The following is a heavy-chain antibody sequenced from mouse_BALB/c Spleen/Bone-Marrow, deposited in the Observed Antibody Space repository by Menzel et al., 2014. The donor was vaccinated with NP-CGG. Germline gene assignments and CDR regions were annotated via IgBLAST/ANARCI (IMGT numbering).Heavy chain of an antibody. CDR2: ISSGGST. CDR1: GFTFSSYA. D-gene: IGHD2-4*01. Sequence: EVQGVESGGGLVKPGGSLKLSCAASGFTFSSYAMSWVRQTPEERLEWVASISSGGSTYYPDSVKGRFTISRDNARNILYLQMSSLRSEDTAMYYCARVVYYDYDVWFAYWGQGTLVTVSA. CDR3: ARVVYYDYDVWFAY. V-gene: IGHV5-6-5*01. J-gene: IGHJ3*01.